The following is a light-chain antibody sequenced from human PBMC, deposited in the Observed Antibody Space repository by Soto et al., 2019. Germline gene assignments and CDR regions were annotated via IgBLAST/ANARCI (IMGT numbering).Light chain of an antibody. J-gene: IGLJ2*01. CDR2: EVS. CDR3: CSYAGSSTV. V-gene: IGLV2-23*02. CDR1: SSDVGSYNL. Sequence: QSALTQPASVSGSPGQSITISCTGTSSDVGSYNLVSWYQQHPGKAPKLMIYEVSKRPSGVSNRFSGSKSGNTASLTISGLQAEDEAAYYCCSYAGSSTVFGGGTKLTVL.